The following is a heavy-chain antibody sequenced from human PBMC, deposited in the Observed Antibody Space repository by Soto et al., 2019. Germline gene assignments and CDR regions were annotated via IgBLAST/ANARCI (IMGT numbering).Heavy chain of an antibody. D-gene: IGHD2-15*01. CDR1: GFTFSNVW. V-gene: IGHV3-15*01. CDR2: IKRRADGGTT. J-gene: IGHJ4*02. Sequence: EVQLVESGGGLVKPGGSLSLSCAASGFTFSNVWMSWVRQAPGKGLEWVGRIKRRADGGTTDYATPVRGRFTVSRDDSKNTRYLQMNSLKTEATAVYYCTAGYCSGGSCYSVVYWGPGTLVTVSS. CDR3: TAGYCSGGSCYSVVY.